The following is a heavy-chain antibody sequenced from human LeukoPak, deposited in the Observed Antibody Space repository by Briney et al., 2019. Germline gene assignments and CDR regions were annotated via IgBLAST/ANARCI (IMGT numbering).Heavy chain of an antibody. D-gene: IGHD3-10*01. CDR2: IWNDGSNK. CDR1: GFTFSTYG. CDR3: ARASGPFDY. J-gene: IGHJ4*02. Sequence: GGSLRLSCAASGFTFSTYGMHWVRQAPGKGLEWVAVIWNDGSNKYYADSVKGRFTISRDNSKNTLYLQMNSLKAEDTAVYSCARASGPFDYWGQGTLVTVSS. V-gene: IGHV3-33*01.